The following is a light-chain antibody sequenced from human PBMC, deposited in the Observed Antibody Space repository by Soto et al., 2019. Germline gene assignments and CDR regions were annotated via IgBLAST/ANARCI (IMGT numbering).Light chain of an antibody. V-gene: IGLV4-69*01. CDR1: SGHSNYA. J-gene: IGLJ2*01. CDR2: LNSDGSH. CDR3: QTWGSGIVV. Sequence: QSVLTQSPSASASLGASVKLTCTLNSGHSNYAIAWHQQQSEKGPRYLMNLNSDGSHSKGDGIPDRFSGSSSVAERYLTISSLQSEDEADYYCQTWGSGIVVFGGGTKVTVL.